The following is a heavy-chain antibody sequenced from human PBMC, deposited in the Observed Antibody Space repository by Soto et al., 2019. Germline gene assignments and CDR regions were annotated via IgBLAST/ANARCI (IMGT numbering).Heavy chain of an antibody. D-gene: IGHD3-3*01. J-gene: IGHJ6*02. CDR1: GFTFSSYG. Sequence: QVQLVESGGGVVQPGRSLRLSCAASGFTFSSYGMHWVRQAPGKGLEWVAVISYDGSNKYYADSVKGRFTISRDNSKNTLYLQMNSLRAEDTAVYYCANFGYDFWSGYYTYYGMDVWGQGTTVTVSS. V-gene: IGHV3-30*18. CDR3: ANFGYDFWSGYYTYYGMDV. CDR2: ISYDGSNK.